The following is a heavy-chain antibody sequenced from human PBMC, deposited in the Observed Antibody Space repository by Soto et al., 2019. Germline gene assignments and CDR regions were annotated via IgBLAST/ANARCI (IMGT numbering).Heavy chain of an antibody. CDR2: IHWNDDK. J-gene: IGHJ4*02. CDR3: AHGTVKFDS. D-gene: IGHD2-21*02. CDR1: GFSLSTIQMG. Sequence: SGPTLVNPTQTLTLTCTFSGFSLSTIQMGVGWIRQPPGKALEWLALIHWNDDKRYSPFLKSRLTITKDTSKNQVVLTMTNMDPXDTGTYYCAHGTVKFDSWGQGILVTVSS. V-gene: IGHV2-5*01.